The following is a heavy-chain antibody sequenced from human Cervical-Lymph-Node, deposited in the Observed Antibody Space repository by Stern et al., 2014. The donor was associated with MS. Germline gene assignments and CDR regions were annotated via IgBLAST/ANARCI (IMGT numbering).Heavy chain of an antibody. D-gene: IGHD5-12*01. CDR1: GGSISRSTYY. Sequence: VQLVESGPGLVKPSETLSLTCSVSGGSISRSTYYWGWIRQPPGKGLEWIGSIYYSGTTYYNPSLKSRVTIDTSTNPFPLRLTSVTAADTAVYYCARHDGWLPHYWSQGTLVTVSS. CDR3: ARHDGWLPHY. J-gene: IGHJ4*02. CDR2: IYYSGTT. V-gene: IGHV4-39*01.